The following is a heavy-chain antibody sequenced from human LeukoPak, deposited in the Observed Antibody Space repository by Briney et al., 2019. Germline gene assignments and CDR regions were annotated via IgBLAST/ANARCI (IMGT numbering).Heavy chain of an antibody. D-gene: IGHD3-10*01. CDR2: IYYSGRT. CDR1: GGSTSSSAYF. V-gene: IGHV4-31*03. CDR3: ARLGNYHGFY. J-gene: IGHJ4*02. Sequence: SETLSLTCTVSGGSTSSSAYFWTWIRQHPGSCLELIGFIYYSGRTYYHPSLKSRLTISVDTSEHQFSLRLSSVTAADTAVYYCARLGNYHGFYWGQGTLVTVSS.